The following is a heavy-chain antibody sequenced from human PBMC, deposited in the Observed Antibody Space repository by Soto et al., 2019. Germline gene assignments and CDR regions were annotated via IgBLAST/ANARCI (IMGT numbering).Heavy chain of an antibody. V-gene: IGHV3-15*07. CDR2: IKSKTDGGTT. CDR3: TTLPRVYYDFWSGYHSFDY. J-gene: IGHJ4*02. D-gene: IGHD3-3*01. Sequence: GGSLRLSCAASGFTFSNAWMNWVRQAPGKGLEWVGRIKSKTDGGTTDYAAPVKGRFTISRDDSKNTLYLQMNSLKTEDTAVYYCTTLPRVYYDFWSGYHSFDYWGQGTLVTVSS. CDR1: GFTFSNAW.